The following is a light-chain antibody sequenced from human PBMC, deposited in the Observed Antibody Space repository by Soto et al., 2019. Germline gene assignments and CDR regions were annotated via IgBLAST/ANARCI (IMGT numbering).Light chain of an antibody. J-gene: IGKJ4*01. CDR3: QLHADWPLI. CDR2: GAP. V-gene: IGKV3-15*01. Sequence: VWTQSPTTPSVSPRERATLSCRASQSISNNLAWYQQKPGQAPRLLMYGAPTRATGTPGRFSGSGSGTEFNLTITSLQSEDFAVYYCQLHADWPLIFGGGTKVDVK. CDR1: QSISNN.